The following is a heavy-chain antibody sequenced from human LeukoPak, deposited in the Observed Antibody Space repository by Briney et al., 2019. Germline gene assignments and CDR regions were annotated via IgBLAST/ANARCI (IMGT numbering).Heavy chain of an antibody. CDR3: ARDGGPDNYWFAP. J-gene: IGHJ5*01. D-gene: IGHD4-23*01. CDR1: GASSRGSS. V-gene: IGHV4-34*01. Sequence: PSETLSLTCAVHGASSRGSSWNWIRQSPGKGLEWIGEVYDDGSTHYNPSVTSRLAISVDTSRRQVSLNLTSVTAADTGVYYCARDGGPDNYWFAPWAQGTLVTVSS. CDR2: VYDDGST.